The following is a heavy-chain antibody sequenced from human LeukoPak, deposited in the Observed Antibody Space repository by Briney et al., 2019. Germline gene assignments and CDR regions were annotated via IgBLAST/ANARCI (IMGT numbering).Heavy chain of an antibody. CDR3: ARDKGGDYDSDY. D-gene: IGHD4-17*01. J-gene: IGHJ4*02. CDR2: INHSGST. Sequence: SETLSLTCAVYGGSFSGYYWSWIRQLPGKGLEWIGEINHSGSTNYNPSLKSRVTISVDTSKNQFSLKLSSVTAADTAVYYCARDKGGDYDSDYWGQGTLVTVSS. V-gene: IGHV4-34*01. CDR1: GGSFSGYY.